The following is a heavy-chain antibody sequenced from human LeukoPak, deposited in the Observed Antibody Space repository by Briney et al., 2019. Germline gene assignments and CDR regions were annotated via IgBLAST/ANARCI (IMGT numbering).Heavy chain of an antibody. CDR3: AKGLRYYYDSSGYEADAFDM. J-gene: IGHJ3*02. V-gene: IGHV3-23*01. CDR2: ISGSGDNT. D-gene: IGHD3-22*01. CDR1: GFTFSSYA. Sequence: GGSLRLSCAASGFTFSSYAMSWVRQAPGKGLEWVSAISGSGDNTYNADSMKGRFTISRDNSKNTLYVQMNGLRAEDTAVYYCAKGLRYYYDSSGYEADAFDMWGQGTMVTVSS.